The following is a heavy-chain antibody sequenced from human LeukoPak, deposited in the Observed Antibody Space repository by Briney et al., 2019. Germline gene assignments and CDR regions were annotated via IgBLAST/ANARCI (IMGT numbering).Heavy chain of an antibody. CDR2: IYYSGST. CDR3: ARVETSDITSFDY. V-gene: IGHV4-39*07. Sequence: SETLSLTCTVSGGSISSSSYYWGWIRQPPGKGLEWIGSIYYSGSTYYNPSLKSRVTISVDTSKNQFSLKLSSVTAADTAVYYCARVETSDITSFDYWGQGTLVTVSS. D-gene: IGHD1-14*01. J-gene: IGHJ4*02. CDR1: GGSISSSSYY.